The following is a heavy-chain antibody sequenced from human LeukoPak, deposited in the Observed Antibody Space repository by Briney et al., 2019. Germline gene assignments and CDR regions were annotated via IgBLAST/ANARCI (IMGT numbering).Heavy chain of an antibody. D-gene: IGHD4-11*01. Sequence: PPETLSLTCTVSGGSISSDYWSWIRQPPGKGLEWIGYIYYSGRTYYNPSLKSRITISVDTSKNQFSLKLSSVTAADTAVYYCARGFYSPHYWGQGTLVSVYS. V-gene: IGHV4-59*01. J-gene: IGHJ4*02. CDR2: IYYSGRT. CDR1: GGSISSDY. CDR3: ARGFYSPHY.